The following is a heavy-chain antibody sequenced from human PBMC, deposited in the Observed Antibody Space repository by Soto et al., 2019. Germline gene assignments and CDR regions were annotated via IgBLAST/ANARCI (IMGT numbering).Heavy chain of an antibody. CDR2: IYFRGNT. V-gene: IGHV4-31*03. D-gene: IGHD3-22*01. Sequence: QVQLLESGPGLVKPSQTLSLTCSVSGGSINSIDYYWTWIRQHPGKGLEWIGNIYFRGNTYYNPSLVGRITISLDTSKNQCSLNLGSVTAADTAVYYCARGGGTEDSMCYLIRVAFDIWGQGTVVTVS. CDR3: ARGGGTEDSMCYLIRVAFDI. J-gene: IGHJ3*02. CDR1: GGSINSIDYY.